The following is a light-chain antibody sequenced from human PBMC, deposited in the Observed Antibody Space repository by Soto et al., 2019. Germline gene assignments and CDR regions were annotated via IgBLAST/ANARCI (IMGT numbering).Light chain of an antibody. V-gene: IGKV3-15*01. CDR3: QQYNNWPPRT. Sequence: EIMLTQSPATLSVSPWERATLSCRASQSVSSNLAWYQQKPGQAPRLLIYGASTRATGIPARFSGSGSGTEFTLTISSLQSEDFAVYYCQQYNNWPPRTFGQGTKVDIK. CDR2: GAS. CDR1: QSVSSN. J-gene: IGKJ1*01.